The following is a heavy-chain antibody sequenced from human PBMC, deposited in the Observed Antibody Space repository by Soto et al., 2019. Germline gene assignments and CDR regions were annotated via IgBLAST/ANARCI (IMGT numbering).Heavy chain of an antibody. D-gene: IGHD6-19*01. CDR2: IDPSDSYT. V-gene: IGHV5-10-1*01. CDR1: GYSFAGYW. CDR3: ARHAQQWLVQRDYGMDV. Sequence: GESLKISCKGSGYSFAGYWITWVRQKPGKGLEWMGQIDPSDSYTNYSPSFQGHVTISADKSISTAYLQWSSLKASDAAMYYCARHAQQWLVQRDYGMDVWGQGTTVTVSS. J-gene: IGHJ6*02.